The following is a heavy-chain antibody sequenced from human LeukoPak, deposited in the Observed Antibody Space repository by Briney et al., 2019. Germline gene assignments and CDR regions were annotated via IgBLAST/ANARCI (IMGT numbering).Heavy chain of an antibody. CDR2: INQDRSEI. CDR1: GFTFSNYW. J-gene: IGHJ2*01. Sequence: GGSLRLSCAASGFTFSNYWMSSVRQAPGNGLEWVANINQDRSEIKYGHFVKGRFTISRDNAKNSLNLQIDSLRAEDTAVYYCARDQGSMIVVRTPNWYFHLWGRGTLVTVSS. D-gene: IGHD3-22*01. CDR3: ARDQGSMIVVRTPNWYFHL. V-gene: IGHV3-7*01.